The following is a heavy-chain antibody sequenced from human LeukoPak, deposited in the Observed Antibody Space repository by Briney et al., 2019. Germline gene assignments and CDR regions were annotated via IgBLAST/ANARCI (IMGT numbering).Heavy chain of an antibody. D-gene: IGHD3-9*01. CDR2: ISSSGSTI. CDR1: GFTFSSYS. J-gene: IGHJ5*02. Sequence: GGSLRLSCAASGFTFSSYSMNWVRQAPGKGLEWVSYISSSGSTIYYADSVKGRFTISRDNAKNSLYLQMNSLRAEDTAVYYCASYDNLGWFDPWGQGTLVTVSS. CDR3: ASYDNLGWFDP. V-gene: IGHV3-48*04.